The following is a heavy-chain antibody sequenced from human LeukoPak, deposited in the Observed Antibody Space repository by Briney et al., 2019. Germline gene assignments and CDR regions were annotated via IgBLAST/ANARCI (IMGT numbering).Heavy chain of an antibody. J-gene: IGHJ4*02. V-gene: IGHV3-30*04. D-gene: IGHD3-10*01. Sequence: GRSLRLPCAASGFIFSSYPMHWVRQAPGKGLEWVAVISHDGKVKYYADSVKGRFTISRDDSTNTLCLQMNSLRPEDTAIYYCARDLSRGAPDYFDNWGQGTLVTVSS. CDR3: ARDLSRGAPDYFDN. CDR1: GFIFSSYP. CDR2: ISHDGKVK.